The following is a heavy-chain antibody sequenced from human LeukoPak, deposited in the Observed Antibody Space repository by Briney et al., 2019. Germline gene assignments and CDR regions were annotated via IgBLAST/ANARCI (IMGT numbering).Heavy chain of an antibody. V-gene: IGHV4-59*01. CDR2: IFYSAST. CDR1: GGSIDSYY. Sequence: SGTLSLTCTVSGGSIDSYYWTWIRQPPGKGLEWIAYIFYSASTNYNPSLKSRTTITVDTSKNQFSLKLRSVTAADMAVYYCARGRTSGGYPHFDSWGQGIQVTVSS. CDR3: ARGRTSGGYPHFDS. J-gene: IGHJ4*02. D-gene: IGHD6-19*01.